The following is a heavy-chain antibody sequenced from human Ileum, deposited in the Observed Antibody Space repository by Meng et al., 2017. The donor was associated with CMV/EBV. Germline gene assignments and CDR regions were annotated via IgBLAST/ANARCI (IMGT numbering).Heavy chain of an antibody. CDR3: VRHGRLGGYNSGWYRGEIEN. CDR1: FTNFW. Sequence: FTNFWIGWVRQMSGNGLEWMGIVYPGDSATTYSPSFQGQVTISADKSISTAYLQWSSLKDSDTAMYYCVRHGRLGGYNSGWYRGEIENWGQGTLVTVSS. CDR2: VYPGDSAT. J-gene: IGHJ4*02. D-gene: IGHD6-19*01. V-gene: IGHV5-51*01.